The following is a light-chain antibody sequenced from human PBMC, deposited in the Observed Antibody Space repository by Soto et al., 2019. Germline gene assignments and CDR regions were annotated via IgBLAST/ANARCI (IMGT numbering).Light chain of an antibody. CDR3: ASWDDSLNGFV. CDR2: TDN. Sequence: QSVLTQPPSASGTPGQRVTISCSGGSSNIGKNTVNWYQQLPGTAPKLLISTDNQRPSGVPDRFSGSKSGTSGSLAISGLQSGDEADYYCASWDDSLNGFVFGAGTQLTVL. V-gene: IGLV1-44*01. CDR1: SSNIGKNT. J-gene: IGLJ7*01.